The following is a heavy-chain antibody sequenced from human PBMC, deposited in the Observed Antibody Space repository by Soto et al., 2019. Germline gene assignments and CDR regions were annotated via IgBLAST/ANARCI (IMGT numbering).Heavy chain of an antibody. CDR3: ARVEAYCGGECYRGMDV. D-gene: IGHD2-21*01. J-gene: IGHJ6*02. Sequence: SVKVSCKASGGTFSSYAISWVRQAPGQGLEWMGGIIPIFGTANYAQKFQGRVTITADESTSTAYMELSSLRSEDTAVYYCARVEAYCGGECYRGMDVWGQGTTVTVSS. V-gene: IGHV1-69*13. CDR1: GGTFSSYA. CDR2: IIPIFGTA.